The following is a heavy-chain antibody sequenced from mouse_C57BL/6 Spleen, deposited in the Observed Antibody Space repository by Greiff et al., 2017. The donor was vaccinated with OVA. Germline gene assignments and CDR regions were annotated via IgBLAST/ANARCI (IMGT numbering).Heavy chain of an antibody. Sequence: QVQLQQPGAELVKPGASVRLSCKASGYTSTSYWMHWVKQRPGRGLAWIGRIDPTSGGTKYNEKFKSKATLTADKPSSTAYMQLSSLTSEDSAVYFCARWGNYKAMDYWGQGTSVTVSS. CDR2: IDPTSGGT. J-gene: IGHJ4*01. CDR3: ARWGNYKAMDY. D-gene: IGHD2-1*01. CDR1: GYTSTSYW. V-gene: IGHV1-72*01.